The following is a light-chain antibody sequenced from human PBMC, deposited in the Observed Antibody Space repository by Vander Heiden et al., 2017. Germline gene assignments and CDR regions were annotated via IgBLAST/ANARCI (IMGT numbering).Light chain of an antibody. Sequence: DIQMTQSPSSLSAAVGDRVTITCRASQSIGTYLNWYQQKVGKAPKLLIYSASSLQSGVPARFSGSGSETDFTLTISRLQAEDFATYYCQQSYRNYSFGPGTKVEIK. V-gene: IGKV1-39*01. CDR2: SAS. CDR1: QSIGTY. J-gene: IGKJ1*01. CDR3: QQSYRNYS.